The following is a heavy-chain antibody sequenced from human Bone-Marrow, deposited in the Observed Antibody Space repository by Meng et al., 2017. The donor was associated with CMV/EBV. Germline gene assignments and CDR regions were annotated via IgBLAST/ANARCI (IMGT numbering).Heavy chain of an antibody. CDR3: AKMVTGTTGGGDY. CDR1: GFTFSSYD. J-gene: IGHJ4*02. V-gene: IGHV3-13*01. CDR2: IGTAGDT. D-gene: IGHD1-20*01. Sequence: GGSLRLSCAASGFTFSSYDMHWVRQATGKGLEWVSAIGTAGDTYYPGSVKGRFTISRDNSKNTLYLQMNSLRAEDTAVYYCAKMVTGTTGGGDYWGQGTLVTVSS.